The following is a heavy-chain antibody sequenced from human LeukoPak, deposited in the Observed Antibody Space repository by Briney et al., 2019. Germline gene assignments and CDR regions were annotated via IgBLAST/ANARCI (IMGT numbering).Heavy chain of an antibody. J-gene: IGHJ6*02. CDR3: ATDPIPHDYGDSHYYYGMDV. Sequence: ASVKVSCKASGYTFTSYAMNWVRQAPGKGLEWMGGFDPEDGETIYAQKFQGRVTMTEDTSTDTAYMELSSLRSEDTAVYYCATDPIPHDYGDSHYYYGMDVWGQGTTVTVSS. V-gene: IGHV1-24*01. CDR1: GYTFTSYA. CDR2: FDPEDGET. D-gene: IGHD4-17*01.